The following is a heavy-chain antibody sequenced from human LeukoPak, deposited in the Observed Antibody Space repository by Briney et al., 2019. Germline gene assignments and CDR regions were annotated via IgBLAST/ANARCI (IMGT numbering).Heavy chain of an antibody. V-gene: IGHV3-23*01. CDR1: GFTFSSYA. Sequence: GGSLRLSRAASGFTFSSYAMSWVRQAPGKGLEWVSAISGSGGSTYYADSVKGRFTISRDNSKNTLYLQMNSLRAEDTAVYYCARDGYCSGGSCYSATDYWGQGTLVTVSS. CDR2: ISGSGGST. CDR3: ARDGYCSGGSCYSATDY. D-gene: IGHD2-15*01. J-gene: IGHJ4*02.